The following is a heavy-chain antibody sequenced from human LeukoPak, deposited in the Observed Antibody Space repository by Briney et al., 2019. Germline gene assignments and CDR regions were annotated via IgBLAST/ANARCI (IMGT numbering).Heavy chain of an antibody. J-gene: IGHJ4*02. V-gene: IGHV4-59*01. D-gene: IGHD6-19*01. Sequence: SETLSLTCTVSGGSISSYYWSWIRQPPGKGLEWIGYIYYSGSTNYNPSLKSRVTISVDTSKNQFSLKLSSVTAADTAVYYCAKHSSGWYEFDYWGQGTLVTVSS. CDR2: IYYSGST. CDR3: AKHSSGWYEFDY. CDR1: GGSISSYY.